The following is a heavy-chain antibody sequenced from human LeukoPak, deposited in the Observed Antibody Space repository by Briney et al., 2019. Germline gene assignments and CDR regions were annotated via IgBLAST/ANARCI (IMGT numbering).Heavy chain of an antibody. V-gene: IGHV1-46*01. D-gene: IGHD2-15*01. J-gene: IGHJ4*02. CDR2: INPSGGST. CDR3: ARGYCSGGSCYTIDF. Sequence: GGSVKVSCKASGYTFTSYYMHWVRPAPGQGLEWMGIINPSGGSTSYAQKFQGRVTVTRDTSTSTVYMELSSLRSEDTAVYYCARGYCSGGSCYTIDFWGQRTMVADSS. CDR1: GYTFTSYY.